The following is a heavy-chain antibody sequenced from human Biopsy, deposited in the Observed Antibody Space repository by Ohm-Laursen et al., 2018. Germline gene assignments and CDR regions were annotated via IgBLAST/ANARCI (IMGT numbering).Heavy chain of an antibody. CDR2: IYLGGNT. Sequence: SLRLSCAASGITVSGNYMTWVRQAPGKGLEWVSVIYLGGNTYYADSVKGRFTISRDNSKNMVYLQMNSLRADDTAVYYCATELTKANGWNYFDYWGQGTLVTVSS. CDR3: ATELTKANGWNYFDY. V-gene: IGHV3-53*01. CDR1: GITVSGNY. D-gene: IGHD2-15*01. J-gene: IGHJ4*02.